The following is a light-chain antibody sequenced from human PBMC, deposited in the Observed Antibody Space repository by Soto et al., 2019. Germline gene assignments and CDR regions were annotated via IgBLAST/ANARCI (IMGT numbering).Light chain of an antibody. Sequence: EIVLTQSPGTLSLSPGERATLSCRASQSVSSSYLAWYQQKPGQAPRLLIYDASSRATAIPDRFSGSGSGTDFTLTISRLEPEDFAVYYCQTYGSSRTFGQGTKVEIK. CDR3: QTYGSSRT. V-gene: IGKV3-20*01. J-gene: IGKJ1*01. CDR2: DAS. CDR1: QSVSSSY.